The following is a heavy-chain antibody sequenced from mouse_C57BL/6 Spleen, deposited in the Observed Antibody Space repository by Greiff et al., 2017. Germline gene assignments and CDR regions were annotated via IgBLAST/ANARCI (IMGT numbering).Heavy chain of an antibody. CDR2: IDPSDSYT. V-gene: IGHV1-50*01. CDR1: GYTFTSYW. Sequence: QVQLQQPGAELVKPGASVKLSCKASGYTFTSYWMQWVKQRPGQGLEWIGEIDPSDSYTNYNQKFKGKATLTVDTSSSTAYMQLSSLTSEDSAVYYCARTYDGSRGYFDYWGQGTTLTVSS. CDR3: ARTYDGSRGYFDY. D-gene: IGHD1-1*01. J-gene: IGHJ2*01.